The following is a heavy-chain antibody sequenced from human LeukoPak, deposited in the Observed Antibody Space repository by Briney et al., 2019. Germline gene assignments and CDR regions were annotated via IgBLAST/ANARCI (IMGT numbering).Heavy chain of an antibody. CDR3: ASSRRITIFGVAKTQGGLDY. CDR2: IYPSGST. V-gene: IGHV4-4*02. D-gene: IGHD3-3*01. J-gene: IGHJ4*02. Sequence: PSGTLSLTCAVSGDSISSNHWWSWVRQSPGRGLEWIGEIYPSGSTNYNSSLKSRVTISLDKSKNQFSLKLSSVTAADTAVYYCASSRRITIFGVAKTQGGLDYWGQGTLVTVSS. CDR1: GDSISSNHW.